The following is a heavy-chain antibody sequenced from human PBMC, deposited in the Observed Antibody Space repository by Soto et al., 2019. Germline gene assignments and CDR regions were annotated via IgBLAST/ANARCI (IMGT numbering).Heavy chain of an antibody. V-gene: IGHV4-34*01. D-gene: IGHD4-17*01. CDR1: GGSFSGYY. CDR3: ARRPQPYGERGGRWFDP. CDR2: INHSGST. J-gene: IGHJ5*02. Sequence: QVQLQQWGAGLLKPSETLSLTCAVYGGSFSGYYWSWIRQPPGKGLEWIGEINHSGSTHYNPSLKSRVTISVDTSKNQFSLKLSSVTAADTAVYYCARRPQPYGERGGRWFDPWGQGTLVTVSS.